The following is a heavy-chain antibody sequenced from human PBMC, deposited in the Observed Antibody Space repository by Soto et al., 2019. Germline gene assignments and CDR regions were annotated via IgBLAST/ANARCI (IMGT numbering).Heavy chain of an antibody. Sequence: QVTLKESGPVLVKPTETLTLTCPVSGFSLSDADVGVAWFRQPPGKALEWLAHILSNDEEVFSSSLRTRLTSSKDTSRSQVVLTMSNMEPVDTATYDCARIRGYCSGGSCYFYYFAMDVWGQGTTVTVS. D-gene: IGHD2-15*01. CDR3: ARIRGYCSGGSCYFYYFAMDV. CDR2: ILSNDEE. J-gene: IGHJ6*02. V-gene: IGHV2-26*01. CDR1: GFSLSDADVG.